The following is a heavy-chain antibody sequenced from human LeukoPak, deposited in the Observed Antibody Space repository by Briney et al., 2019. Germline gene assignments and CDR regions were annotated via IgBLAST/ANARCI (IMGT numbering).Heavy chain of an antibody. V-gene: IGHV3-66*02. CDR3: ARGGDWFDP. J-gene: IGHJ5*02. CDR2: IYSGGST. Sequence: PSETLSLTCAVYGGSFSGYYWSWVRQAPGKGLEWVSVIYSGGSTYYADSVKGRFTISRDNSKNTLYLQMNSLRAEDTAVYYCARGGDWFDPWGQGTLVTVSS. D-gene: IGHD3-16*01. CDR1: GGSFSGYY.